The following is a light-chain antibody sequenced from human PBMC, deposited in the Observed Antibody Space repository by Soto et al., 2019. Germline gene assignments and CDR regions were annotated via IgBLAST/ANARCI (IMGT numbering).Light chain of an antibody. CDR1: KIENKD. V-gene: IGLV3-9*01. J-gene: IGLJ1*01. CDR3: QVWDSSTAV. CDR2: SDT. Sequence: AQPLSLSVALGQMARIICVANKIENKDVHWYQQRPGQAPLPVIYSDTRRPYGIPDRFCGSNSGNTATLTIKRVEAGDEADYSCQVWDSSTAVFGPGTPVTVL.